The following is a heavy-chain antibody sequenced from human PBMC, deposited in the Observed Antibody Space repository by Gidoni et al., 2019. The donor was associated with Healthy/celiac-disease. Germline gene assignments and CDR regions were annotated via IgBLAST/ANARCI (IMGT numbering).Heavy chain of an antibody. V-gene: IGHV3-30*03. Sequence: QVQLVESGGGVVQPGRSLRLSCAASGFTFSSYGMHWVRPAPGKGLEWVAVISYDGSNKYYADSVKGRFTISRDNSKNTLYLQMNSLRAEDTAVYYCARSVEVGPAAIFDYWGQGTLVTVSS. D-gene: IGHD2-2*02. J-gene: IGHJ4*02. CDR2: ISYDGSNK. CDR3: ARSVEVGPAAIFDY. CDR1: GFTFSSYG.